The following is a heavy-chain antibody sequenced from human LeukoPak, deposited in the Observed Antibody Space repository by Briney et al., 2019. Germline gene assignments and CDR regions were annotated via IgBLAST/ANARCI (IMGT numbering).Heavy chain of an antibody. CDR1: EFTFSGYG. J-gene: IGHJ4*02. Sequence: GRSLRLSCVASEFTFSGYGMHWVRQAPGKGLEWVAVISYDGNNKNYVDSVKGRFTISRDNSKNTQYLQMNSLRAEDTAVYYCAKELSSDYYTFDYWGLGTLVTVSS. V-gene: IGHV3-30*18. CDR3: AKELSSDYYTFDY. D-gene: IGHD3-22*01. CDR2: ISYDGNNK.